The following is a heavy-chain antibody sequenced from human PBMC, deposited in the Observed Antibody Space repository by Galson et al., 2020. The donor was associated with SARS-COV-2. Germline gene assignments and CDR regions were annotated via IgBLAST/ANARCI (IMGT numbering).Heavy chain of an antibody. CDR3: ARVGGNDGWNWFDP. CDR1: GGSMSKYY. D-gene: IGHD1-1*01. Sequence: SQTLSLTCSVSGGSMSKYYWSWIRQSPGKGLEWIGNNHYSAGTKSNPSLKSRVSMSVDTSENQFSLKLNSVTAADTAVYYCARVGGNDGWNWFDPWGQGTLVTVSS. CDR2: NHYSAGT. J-gene: IGHJ5*02. V-gene: IGHV4-59*01.